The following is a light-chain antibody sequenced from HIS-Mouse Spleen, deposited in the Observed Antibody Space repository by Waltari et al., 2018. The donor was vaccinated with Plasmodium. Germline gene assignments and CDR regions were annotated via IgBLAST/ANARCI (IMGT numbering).Light chain of an antibody. CDR1: QGVSSN. Sequence: EIVMTQSLATLSVSPGERATLSCRASQGVSSNLAWYQQKPGNAPRLLIYGASTRSTGIPARFSGSGSGTEFTLTISSLQSEDFAVYYCQQYNNWSFTFGPGTKVDIK. CDR3: QQYNNWSFT. V-gene: IGKV3-15*01. CDR2: GAS. J-gene: IGKJ3*01.